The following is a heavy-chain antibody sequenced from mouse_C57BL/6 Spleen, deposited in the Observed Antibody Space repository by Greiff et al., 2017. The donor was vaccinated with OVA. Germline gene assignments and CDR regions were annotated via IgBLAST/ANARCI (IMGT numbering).Heavy chain of an antibody. Sequence: EVQLVESGGGLVKPGGSLKLSCAASGFTFSSYAMSWVRQTPEKRLEWVATISDGGSYTYYPDNVKGRFTISRDNAKNNLYLQMSHLKSEDTAMYYCARERTTVVAPYYFDYWGQGTTLTVSS. V-gene: IGHV5-4*01. CDR2: ISDGGSYT. CDR3: ARERTTVVAPYYFDY. D-gene: IGHD1-1*01. CDR1: GFTFSSYA. J-gene: IGHJ2*01.